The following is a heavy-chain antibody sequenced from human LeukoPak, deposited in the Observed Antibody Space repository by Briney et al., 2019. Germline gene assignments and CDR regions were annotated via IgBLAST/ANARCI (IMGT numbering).Heavy chain of an antibody. J-gene: IGHJ4*02. D-gene: IGHD3-10*01. CDR1: GGSISSYY. V-gene: IGHV4-59*01. CDR2: IYYSGST. Sequence: SETLSLTCTVSGGSISSYYWSWIRQPPGKGLEWIGYIYYSGSTNCNPSLQSRVTISVDTSKNQFSLKLSSVTAADTAVYYCTGPDYYGSGSFNYWGQGTLVTVSS. CDR3: TGPDYYGSGSFNY.